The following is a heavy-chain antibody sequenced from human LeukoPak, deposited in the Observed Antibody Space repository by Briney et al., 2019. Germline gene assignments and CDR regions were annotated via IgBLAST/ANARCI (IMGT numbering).Heavy chain of an antibody. V-gene: IGHV3-64*01. CDR2: ISSNGGST. J-gene: IGHJ4*02. Sequence: GGSLRLSCAASGCTFSSYAMHWVRQAPGKGLEYVSAISSNGGSTYYANSVKGRFTISRDNSKNTLYLQMGSLRAEDMAVYYCARDSGVGYFDWLVDYWGQGTLVTVSS. D-gene: IGHD3-9*01. CDR3: ARDSGVGYFDWLVDY. CDR1: GCTFSSYA.